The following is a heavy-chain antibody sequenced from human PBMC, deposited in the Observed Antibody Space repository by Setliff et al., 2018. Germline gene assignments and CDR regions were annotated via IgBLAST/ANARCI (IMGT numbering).Heavy chain of an antibody. D-gene: IGHD3-16*02. CDR3: AKDYRRDGYWDIDY. Sequence: ASVKVSCKASGYTFTSYGITWVRQAPGQGLEWIGWISGYDGSSNHVQKLQGRVIMTTDTSTNTAYMELRSLKVEDTAIYYCAKDYRRDGYWDIDYWGQGTLVTVSS. CDR2: ISGYDGSS. V-gene: IGHV1-18*01. J-gene: IGHJ4*02. CDR1: GYTFTSYG.